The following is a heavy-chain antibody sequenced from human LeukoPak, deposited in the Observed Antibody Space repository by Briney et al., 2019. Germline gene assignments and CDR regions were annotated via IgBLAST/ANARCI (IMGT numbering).Heavy chain of an antibody. V-gene: IGHV3-23*01. CDR3: AKVTTWSFDY. Sequence: PGGSLRLSCAASGFIFSTYAMSWVRQAPGKGLEWVSVISGSGGSTYYADSVKGRFTISRDNSKNTVHLQMNSLRDEDTAVYYCAKVTTWSFDYWGQGTLVTVSS. CDR2: ISGSGGST. J-gene: IGHJ4*02. D-gene: IGHD3-3*01. CDR1: GFIFSTYA.